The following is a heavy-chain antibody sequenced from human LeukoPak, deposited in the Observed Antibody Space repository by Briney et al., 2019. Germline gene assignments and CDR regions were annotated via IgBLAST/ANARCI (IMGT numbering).Heavy chain of an antibody. CDR2: INAGNGNT. V-gene: IGHV1-3*01. J-gene: IGHJ5*02. CDR3: AREVDCSSTSCGNWFDP. Sequence: GASVKVSCKASGYTFTSYAMHWVRQAPGQRLEWMGWINAGNGNTKYSQKFQGRVTITRDTSASTAYMELSSLRSEDTAVYYCAREVDCSSTSCGNWFDPWGQGTLVTVSS. CDR1: GYTFTSYA. D-gene: IGHD2-2*01.